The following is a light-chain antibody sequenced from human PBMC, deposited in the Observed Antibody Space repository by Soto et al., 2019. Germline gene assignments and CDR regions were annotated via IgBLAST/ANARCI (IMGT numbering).Light chain of an antibody. CDR2: EAS. CDR3: QQRSNWPLS. Sequence: EIVLTQSPATLSLSPGEGATLSCRASQSVSTYLAWYRQKPGQAPRLLISEASNRATGIPARFSGSWSGTDFTLTISNLDPEDFAVYYCQQRSNWPLSFGGGTKVEIK. CDR1: QSVSTY. J-gene: IGKJ4*01. V-gene: IGKV3-11*01.